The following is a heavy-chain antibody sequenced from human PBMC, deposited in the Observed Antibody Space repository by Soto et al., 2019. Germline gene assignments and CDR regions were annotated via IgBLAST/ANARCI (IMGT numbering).Heavy chain of an antibody. Sequence: GASVKVSCKASGYTFTGYYMHWVRQAPGQGLEWMGWINPNSGGTNYAQKFQGRVTMTRDTSISTAYMELSRLRSDDTAVYYCARGNGAEAHYDFWSGYYGLYYYYGMDVWGQGTTVIVSS. CDR2: INPNSGGT. D-gene: IGHD3-3*01. J-gene: IGHJ6*02. V-gene: IGHV1-2*02. CDR1: GYTFTGYY. CDR3: ARGNGAEAHYDFWSGYYGLYYYYGMDV.